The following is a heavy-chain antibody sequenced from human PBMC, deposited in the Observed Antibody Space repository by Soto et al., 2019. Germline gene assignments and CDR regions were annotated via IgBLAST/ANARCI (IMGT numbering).Heavy chain of an antibody. CDR1: GYTFTSYG. CDR2: ISAYNGNT. V-gene: IGHV1-18*01. J-gene: IGHJ3*02. D-gene: IGHD1-26*01. Sequence: QVQLVQSGAEVKKPGASVKVSCKASGYTFTSYGISWVRQAPGQGLEWMGWISAYNGNTNYAQKLQGRVTMTTDKSTSTAYMELRSLRSDATAVYYCARGAGGGGSYFYAFDIWGQGTMVTVSS. CDR3: ARGAGGGGSYFYAFDI.